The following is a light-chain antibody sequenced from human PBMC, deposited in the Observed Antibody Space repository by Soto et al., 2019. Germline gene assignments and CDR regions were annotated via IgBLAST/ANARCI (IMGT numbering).Light chain of an antibody. CDR1: QSISSSY. J-gene: IGKJ3*01. CDR3: LHYGSSPFT. CDR2: GAS. Sequence: EIVLTQSPGTLSLSPGERATLSCRASQSISSSYLAWYQQKPGQAPRLLIYGASSRATGIPARFSGSGSGTDFTLTISRLEPEDFAVYYCLHYGSSPFTFGPGTKVDFK. V-gene: IGKV3-20*01.